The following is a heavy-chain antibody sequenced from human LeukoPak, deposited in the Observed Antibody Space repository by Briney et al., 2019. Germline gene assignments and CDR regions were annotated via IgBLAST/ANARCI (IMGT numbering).Heavy chain of an antibody. V-gene: IGHV3-64D*09. D-gene: IGHD3-3*01. CDR3: VKVYD. Sequence: PGGSLILSCSASGFTFSTYAMHWVRQAPGKGLEFVSSISTNGDSTHCADSVKGRFTISRDNSKNTLYLQMSSLRTEDTAVYYCVKVYDWGQGTLVTVSS. J-gene: IGHJ4*02. CDR2: ISTNGDST. CDR1: GFTFSTYA.